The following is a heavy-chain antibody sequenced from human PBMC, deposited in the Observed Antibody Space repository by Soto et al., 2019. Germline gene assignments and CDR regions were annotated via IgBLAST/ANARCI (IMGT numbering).Heavy chain of an antibody. CDR2: INHNGST. J-gene: IGHJ6*02. Sequence: SETLSLTCAIYGGSFSNYYWNWIRQPPGTGPEWMGKINHNGSTNYSPSLKSRLTISVDTSKNQFSLKLISVTAADTAVYFCGRGRGYSNAWGSYYSGMDVWGQGTTVTVSS. D-gene: IGHD6-19*01. CDR3: GRGRGYSNAWGSYYSGMDV. V-gene: IGHV4-34*01. CDR1: GGSFSNYY.